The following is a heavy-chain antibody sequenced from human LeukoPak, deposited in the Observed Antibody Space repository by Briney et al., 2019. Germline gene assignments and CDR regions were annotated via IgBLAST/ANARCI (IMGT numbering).Heavy chain of an antibody. CDR3: ARLYASATIFDY. V-gene: IGHV3-7*04. CDR2: IKQDGSEK. CDR1: GFTFSRYW. Sequence: PRGSLRLSCAASGFTFSRYWMIWVRQAPGKGLEWVANIKQDGSEKYYVDSVKGRFTVSRDNPKNSLYLQMNSLRAEDTAVYYCARLYASATIFDYWGQGNLVTVSS. D-gene: IGHD3-16*01. J-gene: IGHJ4*02.